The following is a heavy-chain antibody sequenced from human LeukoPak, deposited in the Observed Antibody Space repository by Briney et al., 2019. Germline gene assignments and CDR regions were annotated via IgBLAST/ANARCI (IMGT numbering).Heavy chain of an antibody. CDR2: INWSGVST. CDR3: AKGKDTLNPYWYFDV. V-gene: IGHV3-20*04. D-gene: IGHD2-15*01. CDR1: GFTFDDYG. Sequence: PGGSLRLSCAASGFTFDDYGMSWVRQAPGKGLEWVSGINWSGVSTGYADSVKGRFTISRDNTKNSLFLQMNSLRAEDTAFYYCAKGKDTLNPYWYFDVWGRGTLVTVSS. J-gene: IGHJ2*01.